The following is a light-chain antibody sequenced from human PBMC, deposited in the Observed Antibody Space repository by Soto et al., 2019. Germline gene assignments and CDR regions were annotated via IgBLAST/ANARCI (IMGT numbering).Light chain of an antibody. CDR2: GAS. CDR3: QQYGSSSGT. Sequence: EIVLTQSPGTLSLSPGERATLSCRASQSVSSSYLAWYQQKPGQAPRLLIYGASSRATGIPDRFSGSGSGTDFTLTISRLEPEDFAVCYCQQYGSSSGTFGGGTKVEIK. CDR1: QSVSSSY. V-gene: IGKV3-20*01. J-gene: IGKJ4*01.